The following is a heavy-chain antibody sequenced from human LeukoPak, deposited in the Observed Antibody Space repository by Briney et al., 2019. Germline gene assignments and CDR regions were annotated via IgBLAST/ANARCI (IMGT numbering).Heavy chain of an antibody. J-gene: IGHJ6*02. Sequence: GGSLRLSCAASGFTFSSYAMNWVHQAPGKGLEWVSGISESSGNTYYADSVKGRFTISRDNSKNTLYLQMNSLRAEDTAVYYCAKGLIPGRLRFGVDVWGQGTTVTVSS. CDR2: ISESSGNT. CDR3: AKGLIPGRLRFGVDV. V-gene: IGHV3-23*01. CDR1: GFTFSSYA. D-gene: IGHD6-25*01.